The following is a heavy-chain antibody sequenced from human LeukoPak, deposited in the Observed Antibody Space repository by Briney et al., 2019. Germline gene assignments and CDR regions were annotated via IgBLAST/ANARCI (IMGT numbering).Heavy chain of an antibody. CDR1: GFTFSSYE. Sequence: GGSLRLSCEASGFTFSSYEMNWVRQAPGKGLEWVSYIGNSGSTIYYADSVKGRFTISRDNSKNTLYLQMNSLRAEDTAVYYCAVIGAFDAFNIWGQGTMVTVSS. CDR2: IGNSGSTI. CDR3: AVIGAFDAFNI. J-gene: IGHJ3*02. V-gene: IGHV3-48*03. D-gene: IGHD3-10*01.